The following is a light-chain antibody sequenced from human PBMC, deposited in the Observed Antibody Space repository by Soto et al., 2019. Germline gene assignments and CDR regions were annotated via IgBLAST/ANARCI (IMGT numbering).Light chain of an antibody. CDR3: QQYDTYWT. Sequence: IQMTQSPSTLSASVGGRVTITCRASQSISSWLAWYQQKPGKAPKLLIYKASSLESGVPSRFSGSGSGTEFTLTISSLQPDDFATYYCQQYDTYWTFGQGTKVDI. J-gene: IGKJ1*01. V-gene: IGKV1-5*03. CDR1: QSISSW. CDR2: KAS.